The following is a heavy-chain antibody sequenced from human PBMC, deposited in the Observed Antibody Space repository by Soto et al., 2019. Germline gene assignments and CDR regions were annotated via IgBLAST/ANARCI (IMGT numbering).Heavy chain of an antibody. CDR1: GFTFSSYA. J-gene: IGHJ4*02. Sequence: HPGGSLRLSCAASGFTFSSYAMSWVRQAPGKGLEWVSAISGSGGSTYYADSVKGRFTISRDNSKNTLYLQMNSLRAEDTAVYYCAKDRGPTIFGSDYWGQGTLVTVSS. D-gene: IGHD3-3*01. V-gene: IGHV3-23*01. CDR3: AKDRGPTIFGSDY. CDR2: ISGSGGST.